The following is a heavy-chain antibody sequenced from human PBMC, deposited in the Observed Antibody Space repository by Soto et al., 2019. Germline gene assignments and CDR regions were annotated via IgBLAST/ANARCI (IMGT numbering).Heavy chain of an antibody. V-gene: IGHV3-23*01. CDR2: VTGSGSNT. Sequence: GGSLRLSCAASGFTFSTYGMNWVRQAPGKGLEWVSTVTGSGSNTYYADSVKGRFTISRDNSRSSLYLQMNSLRAEDTAVYYCAKDKCSSITCSNFDHWGQGTLVTVSS. CDR1: GFTFSTYG. J-gene: IGHJ4*02. CDR3: AKDKCSSITCSNFDH. D-gene: IGHD2-2*01.